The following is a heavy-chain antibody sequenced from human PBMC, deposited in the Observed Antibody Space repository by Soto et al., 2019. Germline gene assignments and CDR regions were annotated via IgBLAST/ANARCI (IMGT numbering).Heavy chain of an antibody. Sequence: WSLRLSCAASGFTFTRYSMNWVRQAPGKGLEWVSSISSTTNYIYYGDSMKGRFTISRDNDKNSLYLEMNSLRAEDTAVYYCARESEDLTSNFDYWGQGTLVTVSS. CDR2: ISSTTNYI. V-gene: IGHV3-21*06. CDR1: GFTFTRYS. CDR3: ARESEDLTSNFDY. J-gene: IGHJ4*02.